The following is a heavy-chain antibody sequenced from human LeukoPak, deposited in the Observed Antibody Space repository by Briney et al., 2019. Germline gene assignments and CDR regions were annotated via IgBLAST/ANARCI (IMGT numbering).Heavy chain of an antibody. D-gene: IGHD3-3*01. CDR3: ARGTRITIFGVVTISNWFDP. Sequence: PSETLSLTCAVYGGSFSGYYWSWIRQPPGKGLEWIGEINHSGSTNYNPSLKSRVTISVDTSKNQFSLKLSSVTAADTAVYYCARGTRITIFGVVTISNWFDPWGQGTLVTVSS. CDR2: INHSGST. J-gene: IGHJ5*02. V-gene: IGHV4-34*01. CDR1: GGSFSGYY.